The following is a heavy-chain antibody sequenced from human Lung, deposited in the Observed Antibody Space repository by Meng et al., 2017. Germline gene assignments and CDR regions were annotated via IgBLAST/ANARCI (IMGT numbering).Heavy chain of an antibody. Sequence: QVHIQQWGAGLLKPAETLPLPRVVSCVSFSDNYWSWIRQPPGKGLEWIGEINHSGSTNYNPSLESRATISVDTSQNNLSLKLSSVTAADSAVYYCARGPTTMAHDFDYWGQGTLVTVSS. CDR3: ARGPTTMAHDFDY. J-gene: IGHJ4*02. D-gene: IGHD4-11*01. CDR2: INHSGST. CDR1: CVSFSDNY. V-gene: IGHV4-34*01.